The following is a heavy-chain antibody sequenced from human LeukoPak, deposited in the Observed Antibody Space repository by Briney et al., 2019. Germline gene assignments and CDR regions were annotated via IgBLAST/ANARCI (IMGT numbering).Heavy chain of an antibody. CDR3: ARGYSSSWAGY. CDR1: GYSFTNYG. D-gene: IGHD6-13*01. J-gene: IGHJ4*02. CDR2: ISVNNADT. V-gene: IGHV1-18*01. Sequence: ASVKVSCKASGYSFTNYGISWVRQAPGQGLQWMGWISVNNADTNYAQNFQGRVTLTTDTSTGTAYMELRSLRSDDTAVYYCARGYSSSWAGYWGQGTLVTVSS.